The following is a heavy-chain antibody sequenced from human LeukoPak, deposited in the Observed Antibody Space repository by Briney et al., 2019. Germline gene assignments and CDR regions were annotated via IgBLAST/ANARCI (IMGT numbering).Heavy chain of an antibody. J-gene: IGHJ6*02. D-gene: IGHD2-15*01. CDR1: GFTFSSYW. V-gene: IGHV3-74*01. Sequence: QPGGSLRPSCAASGFTFSSYWMHWVRQAPGKGLVWVSRINSDGSSTSYADSVKGRFTISRDNAKNTLYLQMNSLRAEDTALYYCARDLHYWVAMDVWGQGTTVTVSS. CDR3: ARDLHYWVAMDV. CDR2: INSDGSST.